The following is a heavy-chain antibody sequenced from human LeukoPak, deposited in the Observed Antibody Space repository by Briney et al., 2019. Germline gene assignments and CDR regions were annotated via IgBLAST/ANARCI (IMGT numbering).Heavy chain of an antibody. CDR2: ISAGGGST. J-gene: IGHJ4*02. Sequence: GGYLRPSCAASGLTFSSYALSWVRQAPGKGLEWVSAISAGGGSTYYADSVKGRFTISRDNSKNTLYLQMNSLRADDTAVYFCAKPSRPYYYDGSGYQYYFDYWGQGTLVTVSS. CDR1: GLTFSSYA. D-gene: IGHD3-22*01. V-gene: IGHV3-23*01. CDR3: AKPSRPYYYDGSGYQYYFDY.